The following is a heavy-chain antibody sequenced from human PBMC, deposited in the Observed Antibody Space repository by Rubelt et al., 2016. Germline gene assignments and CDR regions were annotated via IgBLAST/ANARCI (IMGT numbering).Heavy chain of an antibody. V-gene: IGHV1-2*02. J-gene: IGHJ4*02. D-gene: IGHD7-27*01. CDR3: ARGPGVSDY. CDR2: INPNYGGT. CDR1: GYTFTAYH. Sequence: QVQLVQSGAEMKKPGASVKVSCKASGYTFTAYHLHWVRQAPGQGLEWMGWINPNYGGTNYAQKFQGRVTVTRDTSISTAYMELSRLRSDDTAVYYCARGPGVSDYWGQGTLVTVSS.